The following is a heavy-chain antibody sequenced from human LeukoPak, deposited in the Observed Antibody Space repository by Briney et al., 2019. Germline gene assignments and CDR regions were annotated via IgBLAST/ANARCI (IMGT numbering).Heavy chain of an antibody. V-gene: IGHV4-61*01. CDR2: IYYSGST. CDR3: ARDPGYSGIDY. J-gene: IGHJ4*02. Sequence: SETLSLTCTVSGGSVNSGSHYWCWIRQPPGKGLEWIGYIYYSGSTNYNPSLKSRATMSLDTSKNQFSLNLNSVTAADTAVYYCARDPGYSGIDYWGQGTLVTVSS. D-gene: IGHD5-12*01. CDR1: GGSVNSGSHY.